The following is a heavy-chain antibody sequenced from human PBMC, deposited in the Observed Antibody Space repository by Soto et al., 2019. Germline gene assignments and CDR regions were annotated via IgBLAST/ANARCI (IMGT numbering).Heavy chain of an antibody. D-gene: IGHD3-22*01. CDR3: TKEGETHDGSCYYPFY. Sequence: QVQLVQSGAEVKKPGSSVKVSCKASGGTFSSYTLSWVRQAPGQGLEWMGGIVPLFRTANYAQKFQGRVTISADESTNTAYLEVRSLRSEDTAVYYCTKEGETHDGSCYYPFYWGQGTLVTVSS. CDR1: GGTFSSYT. CDR2: IVPLFRTA. J-gene: IGHJ4*02. V-gene: IGHV1-69*12.